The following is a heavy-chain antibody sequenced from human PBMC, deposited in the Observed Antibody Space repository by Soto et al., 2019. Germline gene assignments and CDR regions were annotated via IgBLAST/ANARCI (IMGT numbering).Heavy chain of an antibody. CDR2: IIPIFGTA. CDR3: ARYQERYYYYGMDV. CDR1: GGTFSSYA. Sequence: SVKVSCKASGGTFSSYAISWVRQAPGQGLEWMGGIIPIFGTANYAQKFQGRVTITADKSTSTAYMELSSLRSEDTAVYYCARYQERYYYYGMDVWGQGTTVTVSS. D-gene: IGHD1-1*01. J-gene: IGHJ6*02. V-gene: IGHV1-69*06.